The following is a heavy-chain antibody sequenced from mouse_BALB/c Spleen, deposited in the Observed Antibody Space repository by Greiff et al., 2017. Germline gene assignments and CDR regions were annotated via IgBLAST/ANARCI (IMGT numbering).Heavy chain of an antibody. D-gene: IGHD2-14*01. CDR3: ARGYYRSSVGY. Sequence: EVKVIESGGGLVKPGGSLKLSCAASGFTFSSYAMSWVRQTPEKRLEWVASISSGGSTYYPDSVKGRFTISRDNARNILYLQMSSLRSEDTAMYYCARGYYRSSVGYWGQGTTLTVSS. CDR2: ISSGGST. J-gene: IGHJ2*01. CDR1: GFTFSSYA. V-gene: IGHV5-6-5*01.